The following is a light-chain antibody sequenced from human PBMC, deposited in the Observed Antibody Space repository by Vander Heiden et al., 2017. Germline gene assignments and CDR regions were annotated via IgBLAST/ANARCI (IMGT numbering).Light chain of an antibody. CDR2: DDS. J-gene: IGLJ2*01. CDR1: KIGSKR. CDR3: QVWDSISDHYVV. V-gene: IGLV3-21*02. Sequence: SYVLTQPPSVSVAPGQTASITCGGDKIGSKRVHWYQQKPGQAPVLVAFDDSDRPSGIPERFSGSNSGITATLTVTRVEAGDEADYYCQVWDSISDHYVVFGGGTKLTVL.